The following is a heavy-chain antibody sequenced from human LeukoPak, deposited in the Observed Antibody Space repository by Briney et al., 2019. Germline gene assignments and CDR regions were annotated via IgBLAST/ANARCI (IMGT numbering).Heavy chain of an antibody. Sequence: ASVKVSCKASGYTFTSYGISWVRQAPRQGLEWMGWISAYNGNTNYAQKLQGRVTMTTDTSTSTAYMELRSLRSDDTAVYYCARDLVFGTYYYDSSGRAKDYWGQGTLVTVSS. CDR3: ARDLVFGTYYYDSSGRAKDY. D-gene: IGHD3-22*01. CDR1: GYTFTSYG. J-gene: IGHJ4*02. CDR2: ISAYNGNT. V-gene: IGHV1-18*01.